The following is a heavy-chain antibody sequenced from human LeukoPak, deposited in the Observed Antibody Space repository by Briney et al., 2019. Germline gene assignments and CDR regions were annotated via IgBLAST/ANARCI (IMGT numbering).Heavy chain of an antibody. D-gene: IGHD6-13*01. V-gene: IGHV3-30*02. CDR2: IRYDGSNK. J-gene: IGHJ4*02. CDR1: GFTFSSYA. Sequence: PGGSLRLSCAASGFTFSSYAMHWVRQAPGKGLEWVAFIRYDGSNKYYADSVKGRFTISRDNSKNTLYLQMNSLRAEDTAVYYCAKDSGHSSSWGGPDYWGQGTLVTVSS. CDR3: AKDSGHSSSWGGPDY.